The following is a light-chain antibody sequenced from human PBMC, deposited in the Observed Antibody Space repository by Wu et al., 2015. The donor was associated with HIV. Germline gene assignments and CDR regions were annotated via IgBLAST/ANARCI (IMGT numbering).Light chain of an antibody. Sequence: EIVLTQSPDTLSLSPGERATLSCRTSQSVNAFLAWYQQRPGQPPRLLIYDTSNRAAGIPVRFRGSGSGTDFTLTVNRLEPEDFAVYYCQQYGSSPYSFGQGTKLEIK. CDR1: QSVNAF. J-gene: IGKJ2*03. CDR3: QQYGSSPYS. V-gene: IGKV3-20*01. CDR2: DTS.